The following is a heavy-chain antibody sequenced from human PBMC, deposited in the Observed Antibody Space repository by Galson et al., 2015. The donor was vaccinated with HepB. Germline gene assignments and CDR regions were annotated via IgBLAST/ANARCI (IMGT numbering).Heavy chain of an antibody. CDR2: IKQDGSEK. CDR3: AKFNSGSYRAVDY. Sequence: SLRLSCAASGFTFSSYWMSWVRQAPGKGLEWVANIKQDGSEKYYVDSVKGRFTISRDNAKNSLYLQMNSLRAEGTAVYYCAKFNSGSYRAVDYWGQGTLVTVSS. CDR1: GFTFSSYW. J-gene: IGHJ4*02. D-gene: IGHD1-26*01. V-gene: IGHV3-7*01.